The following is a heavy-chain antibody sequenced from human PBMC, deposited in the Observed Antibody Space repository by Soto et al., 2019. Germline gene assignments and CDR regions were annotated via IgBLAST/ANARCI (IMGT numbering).Heavy chain of an antibody. D-gene: IGHD2-15*01. CDR2: IYPDDSDT. J-gene: IGHJ5*02. Sequence: PGESLKISCKGSENTFSSYWIAWVRQLPGKGLECMGIIYPDDSDTRYSPSFQGQVTISADKSITTAYLEWSSLKASDTAMDYCASARGGGRYLGFDPWGQGTQVTVSS. CDR3: ASARGGGRYLGFDP. CDR1: ENTFSSYW. V-gene: IGHV5-51*01.